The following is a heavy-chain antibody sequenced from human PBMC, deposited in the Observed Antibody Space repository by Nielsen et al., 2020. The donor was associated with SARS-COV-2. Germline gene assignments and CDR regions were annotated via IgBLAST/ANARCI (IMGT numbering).Heavy chain of an antibody. CDR3: ARGDIAVVPATMFRGDDSFDI. Sequence: GSLRLSCTVSGGSLSSRNYYWGWIRQPPGKGLEWIGTIYYSGSVSYNPSLRSRVTISVDTSKKHFSLKLTSVTAADTAVYFCARGDIAVVPATMFRGDDSFDIWGQGTMVRVSS. V-gene: IGHV4-39*02. CDR2: IYYSGSV. J-gene: IGHJ3*02. CDR1: GGSLSSRNYY. D-gene: IGHD2-2*01.